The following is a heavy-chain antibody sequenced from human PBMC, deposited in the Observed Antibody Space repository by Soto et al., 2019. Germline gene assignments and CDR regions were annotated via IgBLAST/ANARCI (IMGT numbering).Heavy chain of an antibody. J-gene: IGHJ5*02. V-gene: IGHV3-48*01. Sequence: GGSLRLSCAASGFTFSSYSMNWVRQAPGKGLEWVSAISSSSSSIYYADSVKGRFTISRDNAKNTLYLQMNSLRAEDTAVYYCAKSDLWYSGYDRRFDPWGQGTLVTVSS. CDR3: AKSDLWYSGYDRRFDP. D-gene: IGHD5-12*01. CDR2: ISSSSSSI. CDR1: GFTFSSYS.